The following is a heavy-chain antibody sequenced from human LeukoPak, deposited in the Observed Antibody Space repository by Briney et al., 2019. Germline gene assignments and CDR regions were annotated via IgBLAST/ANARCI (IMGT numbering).Heavy chain of an antibody. CDR1: GYTFIDYS. CDR2: ISAYNGNT. D-gene: IGHD7-27*01. V-gene: IGHV1-18*01. CDR3: TEGLVNWGIHSFNV. J-gene: IGHJ3*01. Sequence: GASVKVSCKASGYTFIDYSISWVRQAPGQGLEWMGWISAYNGNTNYAQKLQDRVTMTTDTSTSTAYMELRSLRSDDTAVYYCTEGLVNWGIHSFNVWGQGTMVTVSS.